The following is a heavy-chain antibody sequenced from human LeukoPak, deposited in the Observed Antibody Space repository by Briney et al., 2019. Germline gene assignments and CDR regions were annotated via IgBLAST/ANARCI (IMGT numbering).Heavy chain of an antibody. J-gene: IGHJ3*02. Sequence: SETLSLTCTVSGASISSYYWSWIRQPPGKGLEWIAYIYYIGSTDYNPSLQSRVTMSVDTSKNQFSLKLSSVTAADTAVYYCARHDTVSRAFDIWGQGTMVTVSS. CDR2: IYYIGST. D-gene: IGHD5-18*01. V-gene: IGHV4-59*08. CDR3: ARHDTVSRAFDI. CDR1: GASISSYY.